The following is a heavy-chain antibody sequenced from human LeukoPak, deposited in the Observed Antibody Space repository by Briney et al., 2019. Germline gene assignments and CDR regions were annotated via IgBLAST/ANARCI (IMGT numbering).Heavy chain of an antibody. V-gene: IGHV1-46*01. D-gene: IGHD3-16*02. CDR3: ARGYTPHYDY. CDR2: INPSGGST. Sequence: ASVKVSCKASGGTFSSYAISWVRQAPGQGLEWMGIINPSGGSTSYAQKFQGRVTMTRDTSTSTVYMELSSLRSEDTAVYYCARGYTPHYDYWGQGTLVTVSS. CDR1: GGTFSSYA. J-gene: IGHJ4*02.